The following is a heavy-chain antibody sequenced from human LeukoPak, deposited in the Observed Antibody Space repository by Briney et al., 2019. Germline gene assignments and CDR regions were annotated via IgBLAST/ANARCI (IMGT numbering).Heavy chain of an antibody. V-gene: IGHV3-30*18. J-gene: IGHJ4*02. D-gene: IGHD1-20*01. Sequence: PGRSLRLSCVVSGFSFSSYGMHWVRQAPGKGLEWVAVISYDGSSKYYADSVKGRFTISRGNSKNTLYLQMNSLRAEDTALYYCAKDVKYNWNYIDYWGQGALVTVSS. CDR2: ISYDGSSK. CDR3: AKDVKYNWNYIDY. CDR1: GFSFSSYG.